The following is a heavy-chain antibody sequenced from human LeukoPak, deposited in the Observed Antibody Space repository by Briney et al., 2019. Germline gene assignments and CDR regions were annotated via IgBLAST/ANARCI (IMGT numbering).Heavy chain of an antibody. Sequence: GSLKISCKGSGYSFTSYCIALVRQMPGEDLEYMGIIYPGDSDTRYSPSFQGQVTISADTSINTAYLQWSSLKASDTAMYYCARPGYCSGITCDNAFDIWGQGTMVTVSS. D-gene: IGHD2-15*01. CDR1: GYSFTSYC. CDR3: ARPGYCSGITCDNAFDI. V-gene: IGHV5-51*01. CDR2: IYPGDSDT. J-gene: IGHJ3*02.